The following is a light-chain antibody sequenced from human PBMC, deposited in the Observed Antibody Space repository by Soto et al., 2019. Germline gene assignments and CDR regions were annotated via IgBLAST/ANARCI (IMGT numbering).Light chain of an antibody. CDR2: SAS. CDR1: QSVSSN. Sequence: EIVMTQSPATLSVSTGERATLSCRASQSVSSNLAWYQQNPGQAPRLLIYSASTRATGTPARFSGSGSGTEFTLTISGLQSEDFAIYYCQQYNDWPRTFGQGTKVDIK. J-gene: IGKJ1*01. V-gene: IGKV3-15*01. CDR3: QQYNDWPRT.